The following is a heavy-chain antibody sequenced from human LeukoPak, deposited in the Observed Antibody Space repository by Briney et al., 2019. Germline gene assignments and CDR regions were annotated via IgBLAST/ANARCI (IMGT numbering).Heavy chain of an antibody. J-gene: IGHJ6*03. Sequence: ASVKVSCKASGYTFTSYDINWVRQATGQGLEWMGWMNSNSGNTDYAQKFQGRVTITRNTSISTAYMELSSLRSEDTAVYYCARGYVSSSWFLVTAAHYYYYYMDVWGKGTTVTVSS. CDR1: GYTFTSYD. V-gene: IGHV1-8*03. CDR2: MNSNSGNT. D-gene: IGHD6-13*01. CDR3: ARGYVSSSWFLVTAAHYYYYYMDV.